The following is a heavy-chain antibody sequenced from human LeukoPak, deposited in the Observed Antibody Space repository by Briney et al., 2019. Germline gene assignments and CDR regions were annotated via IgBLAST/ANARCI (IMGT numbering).Heavy chain of an antibody. V-gene: IGHV3-23*01. CDR1: GFTFMNYA. Sequence: GGSLRLSCVASGFTFMNYAMTWVRQAPGKGLEWVSTISGSGGTTYYADSVKGRFAISRDNSKNTLYLQMNRLRAEDTAIYYCAKDRVGVTNAYYFDHWGQETLVTVPS. CDR2: ISGSGGTT. J-gene: IGHJ4*02. CDR3: AKDRVGVTNAYYFDH. D-gene: IGHD1-26*01.